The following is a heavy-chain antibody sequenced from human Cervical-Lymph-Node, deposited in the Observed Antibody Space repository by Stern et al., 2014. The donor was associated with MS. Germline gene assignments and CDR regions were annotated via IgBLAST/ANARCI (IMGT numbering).Heavy chain of an antibody. CDR1: GYTFTGYY. Sequence: VQLLESGAEVKKPGASVKVSCKASGYTFTGYYMHWVRQAPGQGLEWMVRINPNSGGTNYAQKFQGRVTMTRDTSISTAYMELSRLRSDDTAVYYCAREAAMAVAGTGVDYWGQGTLVTVSS. D-gene: IGHD6-19*01. V-gene: IGHV1-2*06. CDR3: AREAAMAVAGTGVDY. J-gene: IGHJ4*02. CDR2: INPNSGGT.